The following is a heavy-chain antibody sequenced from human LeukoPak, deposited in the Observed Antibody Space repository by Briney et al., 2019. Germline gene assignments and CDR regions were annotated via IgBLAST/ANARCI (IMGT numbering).Heavy chain of an antibody. Sequence: SETLSLTCTVSGGSISSSSYYWGWIRQPPGKGLEWIGSIYYSGSTYYNPSLKSRVTISVDTSKNQFSLKLSSVTAADTAVYYCARVAAGELLDYWGQGTLVTVSS. CDR1: GGSISSSSYY. J-gene: IGHJ4*02. V-gene: IGHV4-39*07. CDR2: IYYSGST. CDR3: ARVAAGELLDY. D-gene: IGHD1-26*01.